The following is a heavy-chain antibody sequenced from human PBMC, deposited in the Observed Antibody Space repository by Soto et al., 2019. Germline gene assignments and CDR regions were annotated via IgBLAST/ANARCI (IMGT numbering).Heavy chain of an antibody. CDR1: GFTFSNYA. J-gene: IGHJ6*02. V-gene: IGHV3-33*08. D-gene: IGHD6-13*01. CDR3: ARDLAAAGTNYYYGMDV. CDR2: IWYDGSNK. Sequence: SGGSLRLSCAASGFTFSNYAMHWVRQAPGKGLEWVAVIWYDGSNKYYADSVKGRFTISRDNSKNTLYLQMNSLRAEDTAVYYYARDLAAAGTNYYYGMDVWGQGTTVTVSS.